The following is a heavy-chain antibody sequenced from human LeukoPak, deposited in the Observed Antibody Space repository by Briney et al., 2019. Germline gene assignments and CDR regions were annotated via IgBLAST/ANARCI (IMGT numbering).Heavy chain of an antibody. V-gene: IGHV3-15*01. CDR2: IKSKTDGGAT. D-gene: IGHD6-13*01. Sequence: PGGSLRLSCAASGFTFSNAWMSWVRRAPGKGLEWVGRIKSKTDGGATDYGAPVKGRFTLSRDDSKNILYLQLNSLKTEDTAVYYCTTAPAGIDYWGQGTLVTVSS. CDR3: TTAPAGIDY. J-gene: IGHJ4*02. CDR1: GFTFSNAW.